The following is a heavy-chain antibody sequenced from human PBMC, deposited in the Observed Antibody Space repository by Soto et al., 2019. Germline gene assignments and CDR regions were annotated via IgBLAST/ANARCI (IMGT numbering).Heavy chain of an antibody. D-gene: IGHD2-15*01. J-gene: IGHJ4*02. Sequence: GGSLRLSCAASGFTFSGSSVHWVRQASGKGLEWVGRVRNKANSYATAYAASVRGRFTISRDGSKNTAFLQMNSLNTEDTAVYYCISHSPEDMIRTWGQGTLVTVSS. V-gene: IGHV3-73*01. CDR2: VRNKANSYAT. CDR3: ISHSPEDMIRT. CDR1: GFTFSGSS.